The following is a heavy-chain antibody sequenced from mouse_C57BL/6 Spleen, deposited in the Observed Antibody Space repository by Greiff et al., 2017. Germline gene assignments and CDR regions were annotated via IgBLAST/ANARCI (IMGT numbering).Heavy chain of an antibody. V-gene: IGHV1-72*01. CDR2: IDPNSGGT. Sequence: QVQLKQPGAELVKPGASVKLSCKASGYTFTSYWMHWVKQRPGRGLEWIGRIDPNSGGTKYNEKFKSKATLTVDKPSSTAYMQLSSLTSEDSAVYYCASRNYYGSDYWGQGTTLTVSS. J-gene: IGHJ2*01. CDR3: ASRNYYGSDY. CDR1: GYTFTSYW. D-gene: IGHD1-1*01.